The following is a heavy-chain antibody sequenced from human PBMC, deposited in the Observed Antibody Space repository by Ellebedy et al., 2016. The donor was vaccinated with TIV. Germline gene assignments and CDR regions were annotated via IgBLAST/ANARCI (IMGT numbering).Heavy chain of an antibody. CDR3: ARGGSTRPDY. CDR1: GFSFSSYW. V-gene: IGHV3-7*01. J-gene: IGHJ4*02. Sequence: GGSLRLXCVASGFSFSSYWLSWVRQAPGKGLEWVANINEDGGQKYYVDSVRGRFTISRDNSKNSLYLQMNRLRFEDTAMYYCARGGSTRPDYWGQGTLVTVSS. CDR2: INEDGGQK. D-gene: IGHD3-16*01.